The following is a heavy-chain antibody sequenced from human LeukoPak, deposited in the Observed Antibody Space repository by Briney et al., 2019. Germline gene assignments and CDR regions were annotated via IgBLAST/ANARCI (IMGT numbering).Heavy chain of an antibody. J-gene: IGHJ4*02. D-gene: IGHD6-19*01. Sequence: GASVKVSCKASGYTFTGYYMHWVRQAPGQGLEWMGWINPNSGGTNYEQKFQGRVTMTRDTSISTAYMELSRLRSDDTAVYYCAREDRYSSGWYADWGQGTLVTVSS. CDR3: AREDRYSSGWYAD. CDR1: GYTFTGYY. V-gene: IGHV1-2*02. CDR2: INPNSGGT.